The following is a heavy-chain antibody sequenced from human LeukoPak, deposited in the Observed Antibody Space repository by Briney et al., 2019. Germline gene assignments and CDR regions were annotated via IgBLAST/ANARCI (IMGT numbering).Heavy chain of an antibody. CDR1: GGTICTYY. D-gene: IGHD3-16*02. Sequence: SETLSLTCTVSGGTICTYYWSWIGQSAGQGLEGMGYIYVNGSTQYTPYLQSRVTLSVVTSRNQFFLHMSSVTAADTAVYYCARHIGGGIENMDLWGKGTKVTVSS. CDR3: ARHIGGGIENMDL. V-gene: IGHV4-59*08. CDR2: IYVNGST. J-gene: IGHJ6*03.